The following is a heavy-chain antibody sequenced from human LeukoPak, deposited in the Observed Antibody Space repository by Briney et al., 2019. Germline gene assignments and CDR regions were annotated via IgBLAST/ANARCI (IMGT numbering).Heavy chain of an antibody. CDR1: GGSISSGGYY. Sequence: SETLSLTCTVSGGSISSGGYYWSWIRQHPGKGLEWIGYIYYSGSTYYNPSLKSRVTISVDTSKNQFSLKLSSVIAADTAVYYCARGRRPSSGYYSVGDAFDIWGQGTMVTVSS. CDR2: IYYSGST. CDR3: ARGRRPSSGYYSVGDAFDI. J-gene: IGHJ3*02. V-gene: IGHV4-31*03. D-gene: IGHD3-22*01.